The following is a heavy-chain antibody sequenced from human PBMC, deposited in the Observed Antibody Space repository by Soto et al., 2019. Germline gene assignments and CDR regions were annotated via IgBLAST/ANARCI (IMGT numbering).Heavy chain of an antibody. V-gene: IGHV4-30-4*01. D-gene: IGHD3-9*01. CDR3: ARGFGYDILTGSPYGMDV. CDR2: IYYSGST. J-gene: IGHJ6*02. Sequence: SETLSLTCTVSGGSISSGDYYWSWIRQPPGKGLEWIGYIYYSGSTYYNPSLKSRVTISVDTSKNQFSLKLSSVTAADTAVYYCARGFGYDILTGSPYGMDVWGQGTTVTVSS. CDR1: GGSISSGDYY.